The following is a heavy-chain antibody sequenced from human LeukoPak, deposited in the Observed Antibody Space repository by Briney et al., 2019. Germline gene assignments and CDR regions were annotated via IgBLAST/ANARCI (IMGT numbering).Heavy chain of an antibody. D-gene: IGHD3-10*01. CDR3: ARVGAFGELLLEGDY. Sequence: ASVKVSCKASGYTFTSYGISWVRQAPGQGLEWMGWISAYNGNTNYAQKLQGRVTMTTDTSTSTAYMELRSLRSDDTAVYYCARVGAFGELLLEGDYWGQGTLVTVSS. CDR2: ISAYNGNT. V-gene: IGHV1-18*04. J-gene: IGHJ4*02. CDR1: GYTFTSYG.